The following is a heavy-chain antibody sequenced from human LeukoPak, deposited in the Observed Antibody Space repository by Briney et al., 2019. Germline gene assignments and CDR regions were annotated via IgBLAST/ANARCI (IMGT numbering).Heavy chain of an antibody. CDR3: ARGITMVREGEYYFDF. V-gene: IGHV3-21*01. CDR2: ISTSSDYI. D-gene: IGHD3-10*01. CDR1: GFTFSSSS. Sequence: GGSLRLSCAASGFTFSSSSMTWVRQAPGKGLEWVSSISTSSDYIYYADSVKGRFTISRDNAKNSLYLQMNTLRAEDTAVYYCARGITMVREGEYYFDFWGQGTLVTVSS. J-gene: IGHJ4*02.